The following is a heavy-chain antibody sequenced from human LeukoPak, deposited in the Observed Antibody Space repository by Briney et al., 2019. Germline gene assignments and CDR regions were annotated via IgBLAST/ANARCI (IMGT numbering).Heavy chain of an antibody. CDR2: INPNSGGT. Sequence: ASVKVSCKASGYTFTGYYMHWVRQAPGQGLEWMGWINPNSGGTNYAQKFQGRVTMTRDTSISTAYMELSRLRSDDTAVYYCAREFRVYSLKGSLLLKYWGQGTLVTVSS. D-gene: IGHD2/OR15-2a*01. CDR1: GYTFTGYY. CDR3: AREFRVYSLKGSLLLKY. J-gene: IGHJ4*02. V-gene: IGHV1-2*02.